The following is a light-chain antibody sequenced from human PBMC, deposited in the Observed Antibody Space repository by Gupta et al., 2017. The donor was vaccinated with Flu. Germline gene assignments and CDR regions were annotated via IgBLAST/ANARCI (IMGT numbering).Light chain of an antibody. CDR3: HQYVSSPG. CDR2: GAS. V-gene: IGKV3-20*01. J-gene: IGKJ1*01. CDR1: QTVNTPY. Sequence: EIVLTQSPGTLSLSPGERATLSCRASQTVNTPYLAWYQWKPGQAPRLLIYGASNRAIGIPDRFGGSGSGTDFTLTISRLEPEDFAVYYWHQYVSSPGFGQGTKVEIK.